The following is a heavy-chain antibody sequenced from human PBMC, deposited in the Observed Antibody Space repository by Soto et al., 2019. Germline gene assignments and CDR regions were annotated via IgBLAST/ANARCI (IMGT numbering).Heavy chain of an antibody. V-gene: IGHV3-64*01. CDR3: ARRARPDFYYMDV. D-gene: IGHD6-6*01. CDR2: ISSNGVGT. CDR1: GFTLSGYG. Sequence: GGFLRLSCAASGFTLSGYGRDWVRQAPGKGLEYVSGISSNGVGTYYANSVQGRFTISRDNSKNTVYLQMGSLRPEDMAVYYCARRARPDFYYMDVWGKGTTVTVSS. J-gene: IGHJ6*03.